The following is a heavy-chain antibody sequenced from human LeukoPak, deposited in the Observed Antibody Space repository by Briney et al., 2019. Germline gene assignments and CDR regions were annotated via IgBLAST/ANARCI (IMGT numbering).Heavy chain of an antibody. CDR3: ARVPDSYYYYYMDV. Sequence: GGSLRLSCVVSGFTFSSYSMCWVRQAPGKGLEWVSSISSTSGYINYADSVKGRLTISRDNAKNSLYLQMSSLRAEDTAAYYCARVPDSYYYYYMDVWGKGTTVTVSS. D-gene: IGHD1-14*01. V-gene: IGHV3-21*01. CDR1: GFTFSSYS. CDR2: ISSTSGYI. J-gene: IGHJ6*03.